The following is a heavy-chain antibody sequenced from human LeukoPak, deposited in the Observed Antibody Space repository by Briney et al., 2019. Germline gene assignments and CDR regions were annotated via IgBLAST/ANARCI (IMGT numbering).Heavy chain of an antibody. CDR1: GGSISSSSYY. V-gene: IGHV4-39*01. Sequence: PSETLSLTCTVSGGSISSSSYYWGWLRQPPGKGLEWIGSIYYSGSTYYNPSLKSRVTISVDTSKNQFSLKLSSVTAADTAVYYCARLLRYYDILTGYGYAFDIWGQGTMVTVSS. CDR3: ARLLRYYDILTGYGYAFDI. CDR2: IYYSGST. J-gene: IGHJ3*02. D-gene: IGHD3-9*01.